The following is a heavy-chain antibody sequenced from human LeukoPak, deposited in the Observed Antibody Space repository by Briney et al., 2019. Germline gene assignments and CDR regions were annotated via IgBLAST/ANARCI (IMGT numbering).Heavy chain of an antibody. CDR1: GFTFSSYS. CDR3: ARDNPADIVVVVASNWFDP. Sequence: GGSLRLSCAASGFTFSSYSMNWVRQAPGKGLEWVSYISSSSSTIYYADSVKGRFTISRDNAKNSLYLQMNSLRAEDTAVYYCARDNPADIVVVVASNWFDPWGQGTLVTVSS. CDR2: ISSSSSTI. J-gene: IGHJ5*02. D-gene: IGHD2-15*01. V-gene: IGHV3-48*04.